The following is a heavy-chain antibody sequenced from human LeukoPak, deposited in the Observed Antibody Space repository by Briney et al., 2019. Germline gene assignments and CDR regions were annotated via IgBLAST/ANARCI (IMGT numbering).Heavy chain of an antibody. CDR2: INHSGST. CDR1: GGSFSGYY. CDR3: ARPNSSGWWYYFDY. Sequence: SETLSLTCAVYGGSFSGYYWSWIRQPPGKGLEWIGEINHSGSTNYNPSLTSRVTISVDTSKNQFFLKLSSVTAADTAVYYCARPNSSGWWYYFDYWGQGTLVTVSS. V-gene: IGHV4-34*01. J-gene: IGHJ4*02. D-gene: IGHD6-19*01.